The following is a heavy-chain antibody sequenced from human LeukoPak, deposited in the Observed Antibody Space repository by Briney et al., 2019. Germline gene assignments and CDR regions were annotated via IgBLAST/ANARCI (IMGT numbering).Heavy chain of an antibody. CDR2: INHSGST. D-gene: IGHD3-10*01. V-gene: IGHV4-34*01. CDR3: ARGRVQYYFGSGSQGWFDP. J-gene: IGHJ5*02. Sequence: KPSETLSLTCAVYGGSFSGYYWSWIRQSPGMGLEWIGEINHSGSTNYNPSLKSRVTISVDTPKNQFSLRLTSVTAADTAVYYCARGRVQYYFGSGSQGWFDPWGQGTLVTVSS. CDR1: GGSFSGYY.